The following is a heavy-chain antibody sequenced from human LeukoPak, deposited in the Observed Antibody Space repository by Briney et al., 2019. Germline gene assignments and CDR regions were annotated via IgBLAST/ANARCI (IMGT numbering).Heavy chain of an antibody. CDR1: GGFFSGYY. D-gene: IGHD6-19*01. CDR3: ARGHLPVAGVDY. V-gene: IGHV4-34*01. CDR2: INHSGST. Sequence: SATLPLTCNVYGGFFSGYYWSWIRQPPGQGLDWIGEINHSGSTNYNPSLKSRVTISVDTSKNQFSLKLSSVTAADTAVYYCARGHLPVAGVDYWGQGTLVTVSS. J-gene: IGHJ4*02.